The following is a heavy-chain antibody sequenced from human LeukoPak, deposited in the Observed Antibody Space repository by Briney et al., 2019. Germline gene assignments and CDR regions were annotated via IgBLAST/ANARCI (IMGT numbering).Heavy chain of an antibody. J-gene: IGHJ4*02. Sequence: WETLSLTCTVSGGSISSYYWSWIRQPPGKGLEWIGYIYYSGSTNYNPSLKSRVTISVDTSKNQFSLKLSSVTAADTAVYYCAREDTAMAYFDYWGQGTLVTVSS. D-gene: IGHD5-18*01. CDR2: IYYSGST. CDR1: GGSISSYY. V-gene: IGHV4-59*01. CDR3: AREDTAMAYFDY.